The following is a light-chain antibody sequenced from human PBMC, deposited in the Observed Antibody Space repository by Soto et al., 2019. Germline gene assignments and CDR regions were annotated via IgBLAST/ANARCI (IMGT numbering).Light chain of an antibody. V-gene: IGKV3-11*01. CDR3: QQCTNWPPEVT. CDR2: DAS. CDR1: QSVSNNY. J-gene: IGKJ4*01. Sequence: IVLSLSPGTLSLSPVDIATLSFMAGQSVSNNYLAWYQQKPGQAPRLLIYDASNRATGIPARFSGSGSGTDFTLTIGSLGPEDFAVYYCQQCTNWPPEVTFGGGTKVDIK.